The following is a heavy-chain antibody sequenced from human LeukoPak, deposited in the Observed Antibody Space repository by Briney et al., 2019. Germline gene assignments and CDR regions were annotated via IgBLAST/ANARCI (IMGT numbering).Heavy chain of an antibody. CDR3: ASSSYGDSDYFDY. D-gene: IGHD4-17*01. CDR1: GGTFSSYA. CDR2: IIPIFGTA. V-gene: IGHV1-69*05. Sequence: SVKVSCKASGGTFSSYAISWVRQAPGQGLEWMGGIIPIFGTANYAQKFQGRVTIPTDESTSTAYMELSSLRSEDTAVYYCASSSYGDSDYFDYWGQGTLVTVSS. J-gene: IGHJ4*02.